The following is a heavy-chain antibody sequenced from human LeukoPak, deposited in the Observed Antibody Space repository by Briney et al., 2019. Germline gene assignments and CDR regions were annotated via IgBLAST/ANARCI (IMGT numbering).Heavy chain of an antibody. CDR3: VQDSPPRYSGSPPAY. CDR1: GFTFRSHW. D-gene: IGHD1-26*01. V-gene: IGHV3-7*03. Sequence: GGSLRLSCTASGFTFRSHWMTWVRQPPGKGLEWVANIKEDGTVKYYVDSVKGRFTISRDNAKDSLYLQMNSLRADDTAVYYCVQDSPPRYSGSPPAYWGQGTLVTVSS. J-gene: IGHJ4*02. CDR2: IKEDGTVK.